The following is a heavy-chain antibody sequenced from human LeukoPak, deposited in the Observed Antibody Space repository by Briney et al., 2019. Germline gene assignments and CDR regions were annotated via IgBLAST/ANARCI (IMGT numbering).Heavy chain of an antibody. CDR2: ISSSGSTI. CDR3: ARDLTGYSYGYEVFDY. D-gene: IGHD5-18*01. J-gene: IGHJ4*02. Sequence: GGSLRLSCAASGFTFSDYYMSWIRQAPGKGLEWVSYISSSGSTIYYADSVKGRFTISRDNAKNSLYLQMNSLRAEDTAVYYCARDLTGYSYGYEVFDYWGQGTLVTVSS. CDR1: GFTFSDYY. V-gene: IGHV3-11*04.